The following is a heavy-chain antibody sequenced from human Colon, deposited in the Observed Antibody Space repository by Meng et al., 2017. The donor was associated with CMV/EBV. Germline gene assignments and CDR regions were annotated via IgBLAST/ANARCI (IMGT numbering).Heavy chain of an antibody. CDR2: VSGSGGST. CDR1: GFTFSDYA. Sequence: GGSLRLSCAASGFTFSDYAMSWVRQAPGKGLEWVSAVSGSGGSTYHADSVKGRLTISRDNSKNTVYLQMNSLRAEDTAVYYCARQGGVKKTPFDYWGQGTLVTVSS. J-gene: IGHJ4*02. CDR3: ARQGGVKKTPFDY. D-gene: IGHD3-3*01. V-gene: IGHV3-23*01.